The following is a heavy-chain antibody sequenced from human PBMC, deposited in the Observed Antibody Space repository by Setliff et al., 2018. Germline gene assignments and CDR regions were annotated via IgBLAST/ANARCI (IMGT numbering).Heavy chain of an antibody. CDR1: GYTFLNYG. V-gene: IGHV1-18*01. CDR3: ARPATGDYYFDY. CDR2: INTDTGST. Sequence: ASVKVSCKTSGYTFLNYGISWVRQAPGHGLEWMGWINTDTGSTDYSQKIQGRVTMTTDTSTSTAYMELRSLRSDDTAVYYCARPATGDYYFDYWGQGTLVTVSS. D-gene: IGHD7-27*01. J-gene: IGHJ4*02.